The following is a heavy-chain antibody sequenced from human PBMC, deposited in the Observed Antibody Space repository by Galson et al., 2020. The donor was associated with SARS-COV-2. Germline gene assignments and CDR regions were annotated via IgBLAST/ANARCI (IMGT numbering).Heavy chain of an antibody. CDR3: ARTYGYDVARAVFRPFFDP. V-gene: IGHV4-31*03. Sequence: SETLSLTCTVSGGSISSGVYYWSWIRQLPGKGLEWIGYIYYSGSTNYNPSLKSRVTISVDTSKNQFSLKMSSVTAADTAMYYCARTYGYDVARAVFRPFFDPWGQGILVTVSS. D-gene: IGHD5-12*01. CDR2: IYYSGST. CDR1: GGSISSGVYY. J-gene: IGHJ5*02.